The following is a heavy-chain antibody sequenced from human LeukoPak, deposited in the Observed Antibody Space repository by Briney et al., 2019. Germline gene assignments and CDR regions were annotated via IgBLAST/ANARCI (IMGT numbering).Heavy chain of an antibody. J-gene: IGHJ5*02. CDR2: INHSGST. D-gene: IGHD4-17*01. CDR1: GGSFSGYY. CDR3: ARGLTTVTTFNWFDP. V-gene: IGHV4-34*01. Sequence: TLXLTCAXYGGSFSGYYWSWIRQPPGKGLEWIGEINHSGSTNYNPSLKSRVIISVDTSKNQFSLKLSSVTAADTAVYYCARGLTTVTTFNWFDPWGQGTLVTVSS.